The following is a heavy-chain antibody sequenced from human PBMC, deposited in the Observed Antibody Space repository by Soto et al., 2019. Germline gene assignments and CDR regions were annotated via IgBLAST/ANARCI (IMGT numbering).Heavy chain of an antibody. Sequence: EVQLVESGGGLVQPGGSLRLSCAASGFTFSSYEMNWVRQAPGKGLEWVSYISSSGSTIYYADSVKGRFTISRDNAKNALDLQKNSLRAEDTAVYYCARGEEVVRGVIGYNWFDPWGQGTLVTVAS. CDR2: ISSSGSTI. CDR3: ARGEEVVRGVIGYNWFDP. CDR1: GFTFSSYE. V-gene: IGHV3-48*03. J-gene: IGHJ5*02. D-gene: IGHD3-10*01.